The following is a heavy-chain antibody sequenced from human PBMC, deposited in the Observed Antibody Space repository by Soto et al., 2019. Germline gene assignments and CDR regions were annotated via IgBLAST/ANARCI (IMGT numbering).Heavy chain of an antibody. CDR3: ARGFATVTDAGYYYGMDV. Sequence: QVQLQESGPGLVKPSQTLSLTCTVSGGSISSGDYYWSWIRQPPGKGLEWIGYIYYSGSTYYNPSLKSRVTISVDTSKNQFSLKLSSVTAADTAVYYCARGFATVTDAGYYYGMDVWGQGTTVTVSS. CDR1: GGSISSGDYY. D-gene: IGHD4-4*01. CDR2: IYYSGST. J-gene: IGHJ6*02. V-gene: IGHV4-30-4*01.